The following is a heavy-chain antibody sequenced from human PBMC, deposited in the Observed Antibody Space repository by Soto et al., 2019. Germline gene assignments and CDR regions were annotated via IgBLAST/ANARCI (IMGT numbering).Heavy chain of an antibody. CDR3: ARDDCTSANCYAYNWFDP. Sequence: EASVKVSCKASGYTFSRYGISWVRQAPGQGLEWMGWISTYNGNTNYAQRFQGRVTLTRDTSTDTVSLELSGLRSDDTAVYYCARDDCTSANCYAYNWFDPWGQGTLVTVSS. CDR1: GYTFSRYG. CDR2: ISTYNGNT. J-gene: IGHJ5*02. D-gene: IGHD2-2*01. V-gene: IGHV1-18*04.